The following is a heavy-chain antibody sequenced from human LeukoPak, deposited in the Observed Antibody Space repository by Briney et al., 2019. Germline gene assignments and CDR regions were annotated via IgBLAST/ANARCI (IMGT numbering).Heavy chain of an antibody. D-gene: IGHD6-19*01. CDR1: GYTFTGYY. V-gene: IGHV1-2*02. J-gene: IGHJ4*02. CDR2: INPNSGGT. CDR3: ARDRSYSSGWYNY. Sequence: GASVKVSCKASGYTFTGYYMHWVRPAPGQGLEWMGWINPNSGGTNYAQKFQGRVTMTRDTSISTAYMELSRLRSDDTAVYYCARDRSYSSGWYNYWGQGTLVTVSS.